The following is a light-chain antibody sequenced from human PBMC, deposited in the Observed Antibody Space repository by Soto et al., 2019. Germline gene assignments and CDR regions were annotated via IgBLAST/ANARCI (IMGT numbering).Light chain of an antibody. CDR1: QSVNSD. CDR2: GAS. J-gene: IGKJ2*01. Sequence: EIVMTQSPATLSVSPGERATLSCRASQSVNSDLAWYQQKPGQAPRLLIYGASDRATGIAATFSGSGSATEFTLTISSLQSEDFAVYYCQQYNNWPYTFGQGTKLEIK. V-gene: IGKV3-15*01. CDR3: QQYNNWPYT.